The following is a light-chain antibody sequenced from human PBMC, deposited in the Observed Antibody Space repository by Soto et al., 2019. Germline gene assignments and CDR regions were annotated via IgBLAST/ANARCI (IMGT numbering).Light chain of an antibody. Sequence: QSALTQPASVSGSPGQSITISCTGTSSDVGGYNYVSWYQQHPGKAPKLMIYDVSNRPSGISNRFSGSKSGNMASLTISGLQAEDEADYYCSSYTGSSNVIFGGGTKLTVL. CDR1: SSDVGGYNY. J-gene: IGLJ2*01. CDR3: SSYTGSSNVI. V-gene: IGLV2-14*03. CDR2: DVS.